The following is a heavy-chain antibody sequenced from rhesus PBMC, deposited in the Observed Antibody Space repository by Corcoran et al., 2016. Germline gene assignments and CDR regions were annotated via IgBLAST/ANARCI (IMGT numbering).Heavy chain of an antibody. CDR2: IYGSGGGT. Sequence: QVQLQESGPGLVKPSETLSLTCAVSGGSISDDYYWSWIRQPPGKGLEWIGYIYGSGGGTNYNTSLKNRVTISIDTSKNQFSLKLSSVTAADTAVYYCARVPGYFDYWGQGVLVTVSS. CDR1: GGSISDDYY. J-gene: IGHJ4*01. CDR3: ARVPGYFDY. V-gene: IGHV4-106*01.